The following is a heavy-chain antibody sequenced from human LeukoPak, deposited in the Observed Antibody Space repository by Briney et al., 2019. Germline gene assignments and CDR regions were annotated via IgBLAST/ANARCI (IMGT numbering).Heavy chain of an antibody. CDR1: GFTFSSYE. CDR3: ATVTGYYNFDY. D-gene: IGHD3-9*01. Sequence: SGGSLRLSCAASGFTFSSYEMNWVRQAPGKGLEWVSYISSSGSTIYYADSVKGRFTISRDNAKNSLYLQMNSLRAEDTAVYYCATVTGYYNFDYWGQGTLVTVSS. J-gene: IGHJ4*02. CDR2: ISSSGSTI. V-gene: IGHV3-48*03.